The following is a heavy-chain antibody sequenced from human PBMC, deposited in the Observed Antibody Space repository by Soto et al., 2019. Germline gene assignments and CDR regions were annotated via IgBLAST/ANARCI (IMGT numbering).Heavy chain of an antibody. CDR1: GGSISSYS. CDR2: VYNSGSS. CDR3: ARCPMSTEYLHYYYMDV. D-gene: IGHD2-2*01. Sequence: QVQLQESGPGLVKPSETLSLTCTVSGGSISSYSWTWIRQPPGKGLEWIGYVYNSGSSSKNPSLKSRVTISIDTSENQFSLKLTSVTAADTAVYYCARCPMSTEYLHYYYMDVWGKGTTVTVSS. J-gene: IGHJ6*03. V-gene: IGHV4-59*13.